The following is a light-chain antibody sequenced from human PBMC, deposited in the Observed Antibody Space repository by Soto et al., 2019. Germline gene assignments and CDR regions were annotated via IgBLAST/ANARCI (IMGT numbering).Light chain of an antibody. Sequence: QSVLTQPRSVSGSPGQSVTISCTGSSSDVGGYDYISWYQQHPGKAPKVVIYEVSKRPSGVPDRFSGSKSGNTASLTISGLQPEDEAEYYCCSYAGGAYASRIFGGGTKLTVL. V-gene: IGLV2-11*01. CDR3: CSYAGGAYASRI. CDR2: EVS. CDR1: SSDVGGYDY. J-gene: IGLJ2*01.